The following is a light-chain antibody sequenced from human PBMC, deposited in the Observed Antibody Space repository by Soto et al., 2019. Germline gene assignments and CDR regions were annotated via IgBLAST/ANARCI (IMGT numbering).Light chain of an antibody. CDR1: SGHSSYA. CDR2: LNSDGSH. J-gene: IGLJ2*01. Sequence: QPVLTQSPSASASLGASVKLTCTLSSGHSSYAIAWHQQQPEKGPRYLMKLNSDGSHSKGDGTPDRFSGSSSGAERYLTISSLHSEDEADYYCQTWGTEGVFGGGTKLTV. V-gene: IGLV4-69*01. CDR3: QTWGTEGV.